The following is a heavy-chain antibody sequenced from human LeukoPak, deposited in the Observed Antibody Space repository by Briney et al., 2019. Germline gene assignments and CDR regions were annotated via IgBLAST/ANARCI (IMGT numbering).Heavy chain of an antibody. J-gene: IGHJ6*03. D-gene: IGHD3-3*01. CDR3: AKYRPITALVNDFWSGYSFFYMDV. Sequence: GGSLRLSCVASGFTFSNYVMSWVRQAPGKGLEWLSSISGSGGSTFYADSVKGRFTFSRDNSKNTLYLQMNSLRVEDTAIYYCAKYRPITALVNDFWSGYSFFYMDVWGKGTTVTVSS. CDR1: GFTFSNYV. V-gene: IGHV3-23*01. CDR2: ISGSGGST.